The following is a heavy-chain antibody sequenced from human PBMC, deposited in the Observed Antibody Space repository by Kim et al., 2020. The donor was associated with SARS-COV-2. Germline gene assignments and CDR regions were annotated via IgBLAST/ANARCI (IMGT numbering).Heavy chain of an antibody. J-gene: IGHJ4*01. CDR2: INSDGSSR. CDR1: GFTFSNYW. V-gene: IGHV3-74*01. CDR3: ALFYGSGTYRNSYYFD. Sequence: GGSLRLSFAASGFTFSNYWMHWVRQVPGKGLVWVSRINSDGSSRSYADSVKGRFTISRDNTKNTMFLQMNRLRAEDTAVYYCALFYGSGTYRNSYYFD. D-gene: IGHD3-10*01.